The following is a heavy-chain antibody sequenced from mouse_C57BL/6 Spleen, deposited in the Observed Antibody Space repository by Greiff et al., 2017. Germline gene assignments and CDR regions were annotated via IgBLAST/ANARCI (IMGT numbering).Heavy chain of an antibody. V-gene: IGHV1-72*01. D-gene: IGHD2-4*01. CDR2: IDPSSGGT. J-gene: IGHJ2*01. CDR1: GYTFTSYC. Sequence: QVQLQQPGAELVKPGASVKLSCKASGYTFTSYCMHWVKQRPGRGLEWIGRIDPSSGGTKYNEKFKSKVTLTVDKPSSTAYMQLSSLTSEDSAVYYCARFYDYEDYFDYWGQGTTLTVSS. CDR3: ARFYDYEDYFDY.